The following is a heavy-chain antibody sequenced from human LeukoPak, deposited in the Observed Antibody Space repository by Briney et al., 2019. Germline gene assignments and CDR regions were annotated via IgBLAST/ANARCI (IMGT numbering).Heavy chain of an antibody. V-gene: IGHV3-23*05. CDR3: ASTIGSAGTQY. CDR2: ISCFTI. Sequence: PGGSLRLSCAGSGFTFSNYAMSWVRQAPGRGLEWVSGISCFTIGYADSVKGRFTISRDNAKNRLYLQMNSLGAEDTAVYYCASTIGSAGTQYWGQGTLVTVSS. J-gene: IGHJ4*02. CDR1: GFTFSNYA. D-gene: IGHD6-13*01.